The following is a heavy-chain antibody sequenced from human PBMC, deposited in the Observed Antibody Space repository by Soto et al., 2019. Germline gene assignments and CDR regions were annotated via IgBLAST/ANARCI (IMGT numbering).Heavy chain of an antibody. Sequence: QVQLVQSGAEVKKPGASVKVSCKASGYTFTDYGITWVRQAPGQGLEWMAWISAYNGSRNHAQKLQGRVTMTTDTSTSTAYMELRSLRSDDTAVYYCARVGDCTSTSCGYYYYYGLDVWGQGTTVTVSS. CDR3: ARVGDCTSTSCGYYYYYGLDV. V-gene: IGHV1-18*01. J-gene: IGHJ6*02. CDR1: GYTFTDYG. CDR2: ISAYNGSR. D-gene: IGHD2-2*01.